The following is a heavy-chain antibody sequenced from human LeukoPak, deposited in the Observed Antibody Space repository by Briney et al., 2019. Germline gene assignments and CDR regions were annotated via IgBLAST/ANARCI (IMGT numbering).Heavy chain of an antibody. Sequence: SETLSLTCAVYGGSFSGYYWSWIRQPPGKGLEWIGEINHSGSTNYNPSLKSRVTISVDTSKNQFSLRLSSVTAADTAVYYCARGRIAGGRARAFDIWGQGTMVTVSS. D-gene: IGHD2-15*01. CDR2: INHSGST. J-gene: IGHJ3*02. V-gene: IGHV4-34*01. CDR3: ARGRIAGGRARAFDI. CDR1: GGSFSGYY.